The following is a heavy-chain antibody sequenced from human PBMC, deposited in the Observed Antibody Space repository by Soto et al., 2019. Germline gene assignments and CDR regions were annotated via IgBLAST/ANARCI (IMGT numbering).Heavy chain of an antibody. CDR3: ARLHRYCSGGSCSWDFDY. CDR2: ISAYNGNT. D-gene: IGHD2-15*01. CDR1: GYTFTSYG. J-gene: IGHJ4*02. V-gene: IGHV1-18*01. Sequence: ASVKVSCKASGYTFTSYGISWVRQAPGQGLEWMGWISAYNGNTNYAQKLQGRVTMTTDTSTSTAYMELRSLRSDDTAVYYCARLHRYCSGGSCSWDFDYWGQGTLVTVSS.